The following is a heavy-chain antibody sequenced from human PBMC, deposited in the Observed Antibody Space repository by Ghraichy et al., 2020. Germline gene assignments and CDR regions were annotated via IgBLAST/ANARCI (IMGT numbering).Heavy chain of an antibody. Sequence: SETLSLTCTVSGGSISSGGYYWSWIRQHPGKGLEWIGYIYYSGSTYYNPSLKSRVTISEDTSKNQFSLKLSSVTAADTAVYYCASIEYQLPHWFDPWGQGTLVTVSS. CDR1: GGSISSGGYY. D-gene: IGHD2-2*01. CDR2: IYYSGST. CDR3: ASIEYQLPHWFDP. J-gene: IGHJ5*02. V-gene: IGHV4-31*03.